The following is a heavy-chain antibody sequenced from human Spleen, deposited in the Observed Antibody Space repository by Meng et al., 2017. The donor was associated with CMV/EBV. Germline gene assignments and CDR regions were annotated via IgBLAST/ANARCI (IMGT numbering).Heavy chain of an antibody. J-gene: IGHJ5*01. Sequence: CSVAGGCISSDDYYWSWVRRPPGKGLEWIGYIFYRGDTYYNPSLKSRLTISIDTSRNQFSLKLTSVTAADTAVYFCARLIPAYQFDSWGQGTLVTVSS. V-gene: IGHV4-30-4*08. CDR1: GGCISSDDYY. D-gene: IGHD2-21*01. CDR2: IFYRGDT. CDR3: ARLIPAYQFDS.